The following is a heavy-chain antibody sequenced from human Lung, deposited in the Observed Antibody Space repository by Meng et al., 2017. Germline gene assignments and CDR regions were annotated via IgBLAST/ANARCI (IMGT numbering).Heavy chain of an antibody. CDR2: IKSKTDGGTT. CDR3: TTDWDSNYVTGRPSPPDYYYYYGMDV. Sequence: GESLKISCAASGFTFSNAWMSWVRQAPGKGLEWVGRIKSKTDGGTTDYAAPVKGRFTIARDDSKNTLYLQMNSLKTEDTAVYYCTTDWDSNYVTGRPSPPDYYYYYGMDVWGQGTTVTVPS. V-gene: IGHV3-15*01. D-gene: IGHD4-11*01. CDR1: GFTFSNAW. J-gene: IGHJ6*02.